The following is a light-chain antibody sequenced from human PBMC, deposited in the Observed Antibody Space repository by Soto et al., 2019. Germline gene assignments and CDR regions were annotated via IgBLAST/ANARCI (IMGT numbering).Light chain of an antibody. CDR2: AVT. V-gene: IGLV2-14*01. J-gene: IGLJ1*01. Sequence: QSALTQPASVSGSPGQSITISCTGTSRDVGGYNYVSWYQQHPGKAPKLMIYAVTARPSGVSSRFSGSKSGNTASLTISGLQAEDEADYYCSSYTSSSTLFGTGTKVTVL. CDR1: SRDVGGYNY. CDR3: SSYTSSSTL.